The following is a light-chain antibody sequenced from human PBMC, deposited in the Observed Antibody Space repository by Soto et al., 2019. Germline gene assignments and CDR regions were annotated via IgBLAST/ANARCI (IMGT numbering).Light chain of an antibody. V-gene: IGKV1-12*01. Sequence: DIQMTQSPSSVSASVGDRVTITCRASQGVDTFLAWYQVKPGKAPNLLIYAASNLQDEVPSRFSGSGSGTDFTLTISSLQPEDVATYYCQQAKAFPLTFGGGTKVESK. J-gene: IGKJ4*01. CDR2: AAS. CDR1: QGVDTF. CDR3: QQAKAFPLT.